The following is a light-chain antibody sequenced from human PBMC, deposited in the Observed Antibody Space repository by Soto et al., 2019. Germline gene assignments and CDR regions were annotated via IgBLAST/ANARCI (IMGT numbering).Light chain of an antibody. J-gene: IGKJ5*01. Sequence: DIVMTQSPDSLAVSLGERATINCKSSQSVLYSSNNKSYLAWYQQKPGQPPKLLIYWASTRESGVPDRFSGSGSGTDFTLTISTLQAEDVAVYYCQQYYSTPQTFGQGTRLEIK. CDR2: WAS. CDR1: QSVLYSSNNKSY. CDR3: QQYYSTPQT. V-gene: IGKV4-1*01.